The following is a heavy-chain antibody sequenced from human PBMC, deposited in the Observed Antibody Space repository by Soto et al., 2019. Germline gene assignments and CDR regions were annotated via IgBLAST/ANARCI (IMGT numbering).Heavy chain of an antibody. CDR3: ARDPYRVIQLYYYFDY. CDR1: GFTFSSYG. Sequence: PGGSLRLSCAASGFTFSSYGMHWVRQAPGKGLEWVAVIWYDGSNKYYADSVKGRFTISRDNSKNTLYLQMNSLRAEDTAVYYCARDPYRVIQLYYYFDYRGQGTLVTVSS. J-gene: IGHJ4*02. D-gene: IGHD5-18*01. V-gene: IGHV3-33*01. CDR2: IWYDGSNK.